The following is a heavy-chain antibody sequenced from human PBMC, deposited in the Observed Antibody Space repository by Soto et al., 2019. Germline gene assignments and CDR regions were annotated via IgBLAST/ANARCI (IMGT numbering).Heavy chain of an antibody. Sequence: QVQLVQSGSEVRKPGASVKVSCKTSGYSFTTSGITWVRQAPGQGLEWMGWISADNGNTKYAQKFQDMVVMTTAPPTSTAYMELQNLRSDDTAVYYCAERSSTSWYVGRNWFDPWGQGTLVTVSS. J-gene: IGHJ5*02. V-gene: IGHV1-18*01. CDR2: ISADNGNT. CDR3: AERSSTSWYVGRNWFDP. CDR1: GYSFTTSG. D-gene: IGHD2-2*01.